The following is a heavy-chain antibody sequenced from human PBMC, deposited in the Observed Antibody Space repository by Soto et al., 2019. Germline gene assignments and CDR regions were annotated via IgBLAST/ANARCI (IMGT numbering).Heavy chain of an antibody. CDR2: IYPGDSET. V-gene: IGHV5-51*01. Sequence: PGESLKISCKDSGHKFIDFWIGWVRQMPGKGLEWMGVIYPGDSETRYSPSFQGRVTFSVDKSINTAYLQWSSLKPEDSAIYYCARVGCSSIWCVTQFDNWGQGTLVTVSS. J-gene: IGHJ4*02. CDR1: GHKFIDFW. D-gene: IGHD2-2*01. CDR3: ARVGCSSIWCVTQFDN.